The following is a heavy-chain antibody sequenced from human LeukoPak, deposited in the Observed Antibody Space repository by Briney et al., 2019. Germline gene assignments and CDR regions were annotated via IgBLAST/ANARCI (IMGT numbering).Heavy chain of an antibody. V-gene: IGHV3-30*04. D-gene: IGHD4-17*01. Sequence: PGGSLRLSCAASGFTFSSYAMHWVRQAPGKGLEWVAVISYDGSNKYYADSVKGRFTISRDNSKNTLYLQMNSLRAEDTAVYYCARDWDGDYGLLMDYWGQGTLVTVSS. J-gene: IGHJ4*02. CDR3: ARDWDGDYGLLMDY. CDR2: ISYDGSNK. CDR1: GFTFSSYA.